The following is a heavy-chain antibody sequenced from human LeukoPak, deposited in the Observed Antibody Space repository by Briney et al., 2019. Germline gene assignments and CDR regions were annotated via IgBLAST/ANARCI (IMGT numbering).Heavy chain of an antibody. CDR2: IIPIFGTA. V-gene: IGHV1-69*13. J-gene: IGHJ4*02. D-gene: IGHD3-3*01. CDR1: GGTFSSYA. Sequence: SVKVSCKASGGTFSSYAISWVRQAPGRGLEWMGGIIPIFGTANCAQKFQGRVTITADESTSTAYMELSSLRSEDTAVYYRARGTYYDFWSGYVHWGQGTLVTVSS. CDR3: ARGTYYDFWSGYVH.